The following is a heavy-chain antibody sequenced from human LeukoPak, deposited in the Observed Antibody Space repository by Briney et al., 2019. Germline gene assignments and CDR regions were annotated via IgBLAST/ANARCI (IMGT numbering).Heavy chain of an antibody. V-gene: IGHV3-23*01. Sequence: GGSLRLSRAASGFSFSSYAMSWVRQAPGKGLEWVSGISGGGGSTYYADSVKGRVTISRDNSKNTLSLQMNSLRDEDTAVYFCARSTNYGDYVRWYFDLWGRGTLVSVSS. CDR1: GFSFSSYA. CDR2: ISGGGGST. D-gene: IGHD4-17*01. J-gene: IGHJ2*01. CDR3: ARSTNYGDYVRWYFDL.